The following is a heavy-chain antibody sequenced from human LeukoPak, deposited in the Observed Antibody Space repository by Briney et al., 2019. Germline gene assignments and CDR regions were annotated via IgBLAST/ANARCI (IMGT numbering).Heavy chain of an antibody. D-gene: IGHD3-10*01. CDR1: GGSFSGYY. CDR2: INHSGST. CDR3: ARRWGYYGSGRFDP. V-gene: IGHV4-34*01. Sequence: SETLSLTCAVYGGSFSGYYWSWIRQPPGKGLEWIGEINHSGSTNYNPSLKSRVTISVDTSKNQFSLKLSSVTAADTAVYYCARRWGYYGSGRFDPWGQGTLVTVSS. J-gene: IGHJ5*02.